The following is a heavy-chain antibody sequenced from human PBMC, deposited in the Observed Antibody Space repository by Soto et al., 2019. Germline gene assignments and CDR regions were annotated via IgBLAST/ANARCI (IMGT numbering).Heavy chain of an antibody. D-gene: IGHD1-26*01. CDR1: GGTFSSYA. J-gene: IGHJ4*02. CDR2: IIPIFGTA. CDR3: ARAVGGSWYYFDY. Sequence: QVQLVQSGAEVKKPGSSVKVSCKASGGTFSSYAISWVRQAPGQGLEWMGGIIPIFGTANYAQKFQGRVTITADESTSTASREVSSLRSEDTAVYYCARAVGGSWYYFDYWGQGTLVTVSS. V-gene: IGHV1-69*12.